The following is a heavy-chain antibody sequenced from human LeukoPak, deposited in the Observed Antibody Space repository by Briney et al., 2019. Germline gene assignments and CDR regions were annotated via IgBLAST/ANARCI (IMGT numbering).Heavy chain of an antibody. CDR2: IYYSGST. Sequence: PSETLFLTCTVSGGSISSYYWSWIRQPPGKGLEWIGYIYYSGSTNYNPSLKSRVTISVDTSKNNFSLKLSSVTAADTAVYYCARADTAMAPFDYWGQGTLVTVSS. CDR1: GGSISSYY. CDR3: ARADTAMAPFDY. J-gene: IGHJ4*02. V-gene: IGHV4-59*01. D-gene: IGHD5-18*01.